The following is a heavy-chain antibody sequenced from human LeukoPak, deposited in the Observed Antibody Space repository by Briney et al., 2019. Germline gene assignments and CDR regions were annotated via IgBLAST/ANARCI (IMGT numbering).Heavy chain of an antibody. D-gene: IGHD3-10*01. V-gene: IGHV4-4*07. CDR1: AGSIGTYY. J-gene: IGHJ4*02. CDR2: IYTSGNT. Sequence: PSETLSLTCTVSAGSIGTYYWSWIRQPAGKGLEWIGRIYTSGNTKYNPSLKSRVTISVDTSKNQFSLKLTSLTAADTAIYYCARDSGRRGYPEYSFDYWGKGTLVTVSS. CDR3: ARDSGRRGYPEYSFDY.